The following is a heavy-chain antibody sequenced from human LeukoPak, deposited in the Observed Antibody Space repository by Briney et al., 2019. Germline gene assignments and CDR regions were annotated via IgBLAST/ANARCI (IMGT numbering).Heavy chain of an antibody. CDR3: ARGLGFDQGYYYDSSGYYSMADY. J-gene: IGHJ4*02. Sequence: GGSLRLSCAASGFTFSSYAMHWVRQAPGKGLEWVAVISYDGSNKYYADSVKGRFTISRDNSKNTLYLQMNSLRAEDTAVYYCARGLGFDQGYYYDSSGYYSMADYWGQGTLVTVSS. D-gene: IGHD3-22*01. CDR1: GFTFSSYA. CDR2: ISYDGSNK. V-gene: IGHV3-30-3*01.